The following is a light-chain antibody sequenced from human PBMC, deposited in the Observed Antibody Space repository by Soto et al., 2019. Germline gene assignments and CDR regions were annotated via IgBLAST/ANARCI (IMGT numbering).Light chain of an antibody. V-gene: IGLV3-21*02. CDR3: QVWDTIGDHPV. Sequence: SYELTQPPSESVAPGQTARITCEGNNIGGKNVQWYQQKPGQAPVLVLYDDSDRPSGIPERFSGANSGNTATLTISSVEAGDEADYFCQVWDTIGDHPVFGGGTQLTVL. J-gene: IGLJ2*01. CDR2: DDS. CDR1: NIGGKN.